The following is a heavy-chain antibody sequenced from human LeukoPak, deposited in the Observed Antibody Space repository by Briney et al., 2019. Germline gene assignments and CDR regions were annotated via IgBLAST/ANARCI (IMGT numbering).Heavy chain of an antibody. CDR3: ARWGAGRTSDY. D-gene: IGHD1-26*01. Sequence: PGGSLRLSCAASGFTFSSNGMHWVRQAPGKGLEWVAVIYYDGSKQYYADLAKGRFTISRDNTKNTLFLQMNSLRVDDTAVYYCARWGAGRTSDYWGQGTLVTVSS. V-gene: IGHV3-33*02. J-gene: IGHJ4*02. CDR2: IYYDGSKQ. CDR1: GFTFSSNG.